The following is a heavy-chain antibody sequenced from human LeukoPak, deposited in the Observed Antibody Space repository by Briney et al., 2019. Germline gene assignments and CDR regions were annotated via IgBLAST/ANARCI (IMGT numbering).Heavy chain of an antibody. CDR3: ARGITTVRGLPYYFGY. V-gene: IGHV3-7*03. CDR1: GFTFTLYW. CDR2: IRHDGSEK. J-gene: IGHJ4*02. D-gene: IGHD3-10*01. Sequence: GGSLRLSCAASGFTFTLYWMSWVRQAPGKGLEWVANIRHDGSEKYYVESVEGRFTISRDNAKNSLYLQMNSLRAEDTAVYYCARGITTVRGLPYYFGYWGQGTLVTVSS.